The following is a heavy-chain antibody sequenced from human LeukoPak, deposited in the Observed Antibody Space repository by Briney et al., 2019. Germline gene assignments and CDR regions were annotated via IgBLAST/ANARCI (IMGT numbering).Heavy chain of an antibody. J-gene: IGHJ4*02. CDR1: GYTFTSYD. V-gene: IGHV1-8*01. CDR2: MNPNSGNT. D-gene: IGHD6-13*01. CDR3: ASLVQQLDGEDY. Sequence: GASVKVSCKASGYTFTSYDIHWVRQATGQGLAWMGWMNPNSGNTGYAQKFQGRVTMTRNTSISTAYMELSSLRSEDTAVYYCASLVQQLDGEDYWGQGTLVTVSS.